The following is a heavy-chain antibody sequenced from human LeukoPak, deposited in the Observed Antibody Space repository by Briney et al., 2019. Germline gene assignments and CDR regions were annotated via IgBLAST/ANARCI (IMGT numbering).Heavy chain of an antibody. V-gene: IGHV3-33*01. Sequence: GRSLRLSCAASGFTFSSYGMHWVRQAPGKGLEWVAVIWYDGSNKYYADSVKGRFTISRDNSKNTLYLQMNSLRAEDTAVYYCARERWLQLLRYYGMDVWGQGTTVTVSS. CDR3: ARERWLQLLRYYGMDV. J-gene: IGHJ6*02. CDR2: IWYDGSNK. D-gene: IGHD5-24*01. CDR1: GFTFSSYG.